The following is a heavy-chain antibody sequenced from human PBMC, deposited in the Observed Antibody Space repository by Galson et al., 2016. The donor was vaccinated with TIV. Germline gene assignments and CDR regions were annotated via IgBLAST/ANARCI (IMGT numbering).Heavy chain of an antibody. V-gene: IGHV5-10-1*01. J-gene: IGHJ5*02. Sequence: QSGAEVKKPGESLKISCKSSGYSFTNNWIGWVRQMPGKGLEWMGRIDSRDSYTNYSPTFEGHVTISTDKSISTAYLQWTSLKASDSAIYYCARSASAGSGWVDPWGQGTLVTVSS. CDR2: IDSRDSYT. CDR1: GYSFTNNW. D-gene: IGHD3-10*01. CDR3: ARSASAGSGWVDP.